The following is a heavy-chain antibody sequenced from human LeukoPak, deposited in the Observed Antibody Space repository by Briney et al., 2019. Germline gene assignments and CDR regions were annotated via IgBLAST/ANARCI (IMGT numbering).Heavy chain of an antibody. Sequence: SETLSLTCTVSGGSISSGSYYWSWIRQPAGKGLEWIGRIYTSGSTNYNPSLKSRVTISVDTSKNQFSLKLSSVTAADTAVYYCARSAAARFDPWGRGTLVTVSS. D-gene: IGHD6-13*01. V-gene: IGHV4-61*02. CDR1: GGSISSGSYY. J-gene: IGHJ5*02. CDR2: IYTSGST. CDR3: ARSAAARFDP.